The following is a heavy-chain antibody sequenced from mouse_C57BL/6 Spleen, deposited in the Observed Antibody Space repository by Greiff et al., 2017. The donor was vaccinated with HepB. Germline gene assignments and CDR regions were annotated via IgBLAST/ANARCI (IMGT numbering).Heavy chain of an antibody. V-gene: IGHV1-42*01. CDR3: ARGYYGNDWYFDV. CDR2: INPSTGGT. D-gene: IGHD2-1*01. Sequence: EVQLQESGPELVKPGASVKISCKASGYSFTGYYMNWVKQSPEKSLEWIGEINPSTGGTTYNQKFKAKATLTVDKSSSTAYMQLKSLTSEDSAVYYCARGYYGNDWYFDVWGTGTTVTVSS. CDR1: GYSFTGYY. J-gene: IGHJ1*03.